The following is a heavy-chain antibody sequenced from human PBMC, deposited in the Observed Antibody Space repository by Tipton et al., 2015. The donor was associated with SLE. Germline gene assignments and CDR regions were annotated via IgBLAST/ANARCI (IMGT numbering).Heavy chain of an antibody. D-gene: IGHD2-8*01. J-gene: IGHJ4*02. CDR2: IYYSGST. CDR1: GGSISSYY. V-gene: IGHV4-59*08. CDR3: ARWCTTYGLRY. Sequence: TLSLTCTVSGGSISSYYWSWIRQPPGKGLEWIGYIYYSGSTNYNPSLKSRVTISVDTSKNQFSLKLNSVTAADTAVYYCARWCTTYGLRYWGQGALVTVSS.